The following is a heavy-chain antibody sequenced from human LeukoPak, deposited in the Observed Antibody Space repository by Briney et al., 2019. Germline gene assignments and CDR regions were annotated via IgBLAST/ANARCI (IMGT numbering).Heavy chain of an antibody. V-gene: IGHV3-7*04. Sequence: GGSLRLSCAVSGLTFSSYNMNWVRQAPGKGLEWVANIKQDGSETKYVDSVKGRFTISRDNAKNSLFLQMNSLRGEDTAIYYCARHLAGDSLYRHFDYWGQGTLVTVSS. J-gene: IGHJ4*02. D-gene: IGHD5/OR15-5a*01. CDR3: ARHLAGDSLYRHFDY. CDR2: IKQDGSET. CDR1: GLTFSSYN.